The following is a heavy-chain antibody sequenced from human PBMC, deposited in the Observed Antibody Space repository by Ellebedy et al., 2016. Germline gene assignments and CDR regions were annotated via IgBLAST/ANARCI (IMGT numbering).Heavy chain of an antibody. CDR2: ISSSSSYI. Sequence: GGSLRLSXAASGFTFSSYSMNWVRQAPGKGLEWVSSISSSSSYIYYADSVKGRFTISRDNAKNSLYLQMNSLRAEDTAVYYCARDTIMGDYGMDVWGQGTTVTVSS. J-gene: IGHJ6*02. V-gene: IGHV3-21*01. D-gene: IGHD2-8*01. CDR3: ARDTIMGDYGMDV. CDR1: GFTFSSYS.